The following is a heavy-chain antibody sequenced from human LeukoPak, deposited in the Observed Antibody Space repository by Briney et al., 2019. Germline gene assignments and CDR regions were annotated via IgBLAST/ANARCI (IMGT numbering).Heavy chain of an antibody. J-gene: IGHJ5*02. CDR3: ARMAGSGSYYKSWFDP. CDR1: GYTFTSYG. D-gene: IGHD3-10*01. Sequence: ASVKVSCKASGYTFTSYGISWVRQAPGQGLEWLGWISAYNGNTNYAQKLQGRVTMTTDTSTSTAYMELRSLRSDDTAVYYCARMAGSGSYYKSWFDPWGQGTLVTVSS. V-gene: IGHV1-18*04. CDR2: ISAYNGNT.